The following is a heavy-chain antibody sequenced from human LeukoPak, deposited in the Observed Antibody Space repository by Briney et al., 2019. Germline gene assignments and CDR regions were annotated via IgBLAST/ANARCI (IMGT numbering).Heavy chain of an antibody. V-gene: IGHV4-59*01. J-gene: IGHJ5*02. D-gene: IGHD3-3*01. CDR1: GGSISSYY. CDR3: ARDLSPYYDFWSGPRFDP. Sequence: SETLSLTCTVSGGSISSYYWSWIRQPPGKGLEWIGYIYYSGSTNYNPSLKGRVTISVDTSKNQFSLKLSSVTAADTAVYYCARDLSPYYDFWSGPRFDPWGQGTLVTVSS. CDR2: IYYSGST.